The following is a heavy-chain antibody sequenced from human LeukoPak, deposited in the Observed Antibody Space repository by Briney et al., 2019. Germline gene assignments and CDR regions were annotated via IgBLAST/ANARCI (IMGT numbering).Heavy chain of an antibody. D-gene: IGHD3-22*01. Sequence: SGPTLVNPTQTLTLACSFSGISLSTSGVGVGWIRQPPGKDLEWIAFIYWNDDKRYSPSLKSRLTITKDISKNQVVLTVSNMDPVDTATYFCAHSSYDSSGYYYFDYWGQGTLVTVSS. CDR3: AHSSYDSSGYYYFDY. J-gene: IGHJ4*02. CDR1: GISLSTSGVG. CDR2: IYWNDDK. V-gene: IGHV2-5*01.